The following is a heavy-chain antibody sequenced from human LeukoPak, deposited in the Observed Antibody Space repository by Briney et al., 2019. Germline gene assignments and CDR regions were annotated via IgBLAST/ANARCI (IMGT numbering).Heavy chain of an antibody. CDR3: TRDGGDYGASGSYPDY. J-gene: IGHJ4*02. V-gene: IGHV1-69*13. D-gene: IGHD3-10*01. CDR1: GVTFSRLV. Sequence: SVKVSCKASGVTFSRLVVSWVRQAPGQGLEWMGQIIPYFGTSNYAQNFQGRVTSTADEATNTAYMELNRLRSDDTAVYYCTRDGGDYGASGSYPDYWGQGTLVTVSS. CDR2: IIPYFGTS.